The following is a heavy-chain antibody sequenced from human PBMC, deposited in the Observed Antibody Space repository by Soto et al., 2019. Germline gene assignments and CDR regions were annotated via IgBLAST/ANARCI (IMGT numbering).Heavy chain of an antibody. V-gene: IGHV3-23*01. J-gene: IGHJ4*02. CDR2: ISGSGGST. Sequence: SGFTFRSYAMSWVRQAPGKGLEWVSAISGSGGSTYYADSVKGHVTLSVDKSTSTAYLQWSGLKASDTGVYFCARRIYGANDYWGQGTQVTVSS. D-gene: IGHD4-17*01. CDR3: ARRIYGANDY. CDR1: GFTFRSYA.